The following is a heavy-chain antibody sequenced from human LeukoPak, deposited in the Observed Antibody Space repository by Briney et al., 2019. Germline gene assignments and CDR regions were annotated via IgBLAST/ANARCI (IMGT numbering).Heavy chain of an antibody. CDR3: ARTNVITFGGVIVHEGFDI. V-gene: IGHV3-33*08. D-gene: IGHD3-16*02. Sequence: GGSLRLSCAASGFTFSSYGMHWVRQAPGKGLEWVAVIWYGGSNKYYADSVKGRFTISRDNAKNSLYLQMYSLRAEDTAVYYCARTNVITFGGVIVHEGFDIWGQGTMVTVSS. CDR2: IWYGGSNK. J-gene: IGHJ3*02. CDR1: GFTFSSYG.